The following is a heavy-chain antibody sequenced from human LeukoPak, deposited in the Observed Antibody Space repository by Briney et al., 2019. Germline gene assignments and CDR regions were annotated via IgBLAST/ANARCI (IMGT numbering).Heavy chain of an antibody. D-gene: IGHD4-23*01. CDR1: GFTFNMYW. J-gene: IGHJ4*02. V-gene: IGHV3-7*01. Sequence: GGSLRLSCAASGFTFNMYWMTWVRQAPGKGLESVAYINKDGSDKYYVDSGKGRFTVSRDNAKNSLYLQMNSLRAEDTAVYYCARDAGYGGNSDYWGQGTLVTVSS. CDR3: ARDAGYGGNSDY. CDR2: INKDGSDK.